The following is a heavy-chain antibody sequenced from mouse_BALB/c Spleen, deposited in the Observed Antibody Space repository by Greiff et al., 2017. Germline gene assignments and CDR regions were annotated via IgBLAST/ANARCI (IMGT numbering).Heavy chain of an antibody. CDR3: ARVITTATYDMDY. J-gene: IGHJ4*01. D-gene: IGHD1-2*01. Sequence: EVQLQQSGPELVKPGASVKMSCKASGYTFTSYVMHWVKQKPGQGLEWIGYINPYNDGTKYNEKFKGKATLTSDKSSSTAYMVLCSLTSEDSAVYCCARVITTATYDMDYWGEGTSVTVSS. CDR1: GYTFTSYV. V-gene: IGHV1-14*01. CDR2: INPYNDGT.